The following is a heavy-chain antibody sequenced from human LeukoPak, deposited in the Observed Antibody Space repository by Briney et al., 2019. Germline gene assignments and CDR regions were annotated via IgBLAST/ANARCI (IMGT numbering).Heavy chain of an antibody. CDR1: GFTFSSYA. J-gene: IGHJ5*02. V-gene: IGHV3-23*01. D-gene: IGHD3-3*01. Sequence: PGGSLRLSCAASGFTFSSYAMSWVRQAPGKGLERVSAISGSGGSTYYADSVKGRFTVSRDNSKNTLYLQMNSLRAEDTAVYYCAKRPKITIFGVAGNWFDPWGQGTLVTVSS. CDR2: ISGSGGST. CDR3: AKRPKITIFGVAGNWFDP.